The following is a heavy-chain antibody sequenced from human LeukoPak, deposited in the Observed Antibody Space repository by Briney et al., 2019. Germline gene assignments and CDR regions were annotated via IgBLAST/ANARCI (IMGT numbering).Heavy chain of an antibody. V-gene: IGHV4-4*02. J-gene: IGHJ4*02. D-gene: IGHD6-19*01. Sequence: SETLSLTCAVSGGSISSSNWWSWVRQPPGKGLEWIGEIYHSGSTNYNPSLRSRVTISVDKSKNQFSLKLSSVTAADTAVYYCARDRIAVAGTVVDYWGQGTLVTVSS. CDR2: IYHSGST. CDR1: GGSISSSNW. CDR3: ARDRIAVAGTVVDY.